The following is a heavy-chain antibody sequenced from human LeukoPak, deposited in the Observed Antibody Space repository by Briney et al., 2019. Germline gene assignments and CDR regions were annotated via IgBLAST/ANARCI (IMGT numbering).Heavy chain of an antibody. CDR3: ARDNSGYSGSYFEY. V-gene: IGHV1-18*01. J-gene: IGHJ4*02. Sequence: ASVKVSCKASGYTFGSYGINWVRQAPGQGLEWMGWISGYSGNTNYAQKFQGRVTMTTDKSTSTAYMEVRSLRSDDTAIYYCARDNSGYSGSYFEYWGQGTLVTVSS. CDR2: ISGYSGNT. CDR1: GYTFGSYG. D-gene: IGHD1-26*01.